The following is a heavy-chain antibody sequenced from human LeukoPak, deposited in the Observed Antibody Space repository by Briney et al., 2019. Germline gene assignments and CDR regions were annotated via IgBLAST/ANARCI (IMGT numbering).Heavy chain of an antibody. D-gene: IGHD2-2*01. Sequence: ASVKVSSKASGYTFTSYYMHWVRQAPGQGLEWMGIITPSGGSTSYAQKFQGRVTMTRATSTSTVYMELSSLRSEDTAVYDGAGPMPYCRSTSCLDYWGQGTLVTVSS. CDR3: AGPMPYCRSTSCLDY. J-gene: IGHJ4*02. CDR1: GYTFTSYY. V-gene: IGHV1-46*01. CDR2: ITPSGGST.